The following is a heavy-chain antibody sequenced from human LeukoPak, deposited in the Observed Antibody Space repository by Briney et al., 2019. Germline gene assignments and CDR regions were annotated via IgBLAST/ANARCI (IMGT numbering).Heavy chain of an antibody. Sequence: SETLSLTCTVSGGSISSYYWSWIRQPPGKGLEWIGYIYYSGSTNYNPSLKSRVTISVDTSKNQFSLKLSSVTAADTAVYYCARDQYSSGWEWFDPWGQGTLVTVSS. V-gene: IGHV4-59*01. CDR1: GGSISSYY. CDR3: ARDQYSSGWEWFDP. D-gene: IGHD6-19*01. J-gene: IGHJ5*02. CDR2: IYYSGST.